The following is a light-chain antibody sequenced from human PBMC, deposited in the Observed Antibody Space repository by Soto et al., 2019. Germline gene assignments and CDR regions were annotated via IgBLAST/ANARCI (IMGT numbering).Light chain of an antibody. V-gene: IGKV3-20*01. J-gene: IGKJ2*01. CDR2: GTS. Sequence: VLTQSPGTLSLSPGERVTLSCRASQSVSSRYLAWYQQKLGQAPRLLIYGTSFRATGVPDRFSGSGSGTDFSLTISRLEPEDFAVYYCQQYGNSPLYTFGQGTKLEIK. CDR3: QQYGNSPLYT. CDR1: QSVSSRY.